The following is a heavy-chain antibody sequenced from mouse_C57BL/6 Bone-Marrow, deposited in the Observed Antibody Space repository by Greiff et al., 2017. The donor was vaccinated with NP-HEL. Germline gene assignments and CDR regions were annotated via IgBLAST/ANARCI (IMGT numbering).Heavy chain of an antibody. Sequence: QVQLQQSGAELVRPGASVKLSCKASGYTFTDYYINWVKQRPGQGLEWIARIYPGSGNTYYNEKFKGKATLTAEKSSSTAYMQLSSLTSEDSAVYFCARGATTVVAYYYAMDYWGQGTSVTVSS. D-gene: IGHD1-1*01. J-gene: IGHJ4*01. CDR2: IYPGSGNT. V-gene: IGHV1-76*01. CDR1: GYTFTDYY. CDR3: ARGATTVVAYYYAMDY.